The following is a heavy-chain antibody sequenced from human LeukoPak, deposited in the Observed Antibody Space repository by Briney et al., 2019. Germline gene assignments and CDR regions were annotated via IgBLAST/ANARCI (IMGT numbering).Heavy chain of an antibody. D-gene: IGHD3-3*01. J-gene: IGHJ4*02. CDR2: ISSSSSYI. CDR3: ARDVGYDFWSGYPFDY. CDR1: GFTFSSYS. Sequence: GGSLRLSCAASGFTFSSYSMNCVRQAPGKGLEWVSSISSSSSYIYYADSVKGRFTISRDNAKNSLYLQMNSLRAEDTAVYYCARDVGYDFWSGYPFDYWGQGTLVTVSS. V-gene: IGHV3-21*01.